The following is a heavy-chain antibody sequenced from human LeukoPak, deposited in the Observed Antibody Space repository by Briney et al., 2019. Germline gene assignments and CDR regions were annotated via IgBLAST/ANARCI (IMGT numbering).Heavy chain of an antibody. V-gene: IGHV4-59*08. D-gene: IGHD3-22*01. Sequence: SETLSLTCTASGGSISSYYWSWIRQPPGKGLEWIGYIYYSGSTNYNPSLKSRVTISVDTSKNQFSLKLSSVPAADTAVYYCARHEDYYDSSGYRNWFDPWGQGTLVTVSS. J-gene: IGHJ5*02. CDR1: GGSISSYY. CDR3: ARHEDYYDSSGYRNWFDP. CDR2: IYYSGST.